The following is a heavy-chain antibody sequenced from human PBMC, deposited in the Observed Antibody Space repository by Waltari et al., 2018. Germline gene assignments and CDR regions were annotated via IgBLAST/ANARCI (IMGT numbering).Heavy chain of an antibody. CDR1: GGTFSSYA. CDR3: ARYYDSSGYSDY. J-gene: IGHJ4*02. Sequence: QVQLVQSGAEVKKPGSSVKVSCKASGGTFSSYAISWVRQAPGQGLEWMGGSIPILGIANYAQKFQGRVTITADKSTSTAYMELSSLRSEDTAVYYCARYYDSSGYSDYWGQGTLVTVSS. V-gene: IGHV1-69*10. D-gene: IGHD3-22*01. CDR2: SIPILGIA.